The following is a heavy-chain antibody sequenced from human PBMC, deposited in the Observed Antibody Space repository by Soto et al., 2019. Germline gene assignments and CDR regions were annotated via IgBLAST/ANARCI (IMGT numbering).Heavy chain of an antibody. V-gene: IGHV4-30-4*01. CDR1: GGSISSGDYY. Sequence: SETLSLTCTVSGGSISSGDYYWSWIRQPPGKGLEWIGYIYYSGSTYYNPSLKSRVTISVDTSKNQFSLKLSSVTAADTAVYYCARDTNYHDSSGYYGYWGQGNLVTVSS. CDR2: IYYSGST. J-gene: IGHJ4*02. CDR3: ARDTNYHDSSGYYGY. D-gene: IGHD3-22*01.